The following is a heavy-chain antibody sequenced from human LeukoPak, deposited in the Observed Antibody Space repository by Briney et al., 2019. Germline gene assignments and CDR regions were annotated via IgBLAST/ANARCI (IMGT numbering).Heavy chain of an antibody. CDR2: ISSSSSYI. Sequence: PGGSLRLSCAASGFTFSSYSMNWVRQAPGKGLEWVSSISSSSSYIYYADSVKGRFTISRDNAKNSLYLQMNSLRAEDTAVYYCARAEGGDYGDYGYYYYYMDVWGKGTTVTVSS. V-gene: IGHV3-21*01. D-gene: IGHD4-17*01. J-gene: IGHJ6*03. CDR1: GFTFSSYS. CDR3: ARAEGGDYGDYGYYYYYMDV.